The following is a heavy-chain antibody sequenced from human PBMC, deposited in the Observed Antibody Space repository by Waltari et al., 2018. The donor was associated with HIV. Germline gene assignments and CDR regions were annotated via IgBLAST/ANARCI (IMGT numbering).Heavy chain of an antibody. CDR2: MNPNSGKT. D-gene: IGHD5-12*01. CDR3: ARGSVATILHYYGMDV. Sequence: QVQLVQSGAEVKKPGASVKVSCKASGYTFTSYDIHWVRQATGQGLEWMGWMNPNSGKTGYAQKFQGRVTMTRNTSISTAYMELSSLRSEDTAVYYCARGSVATILHYYGMDVWGQGTTVTVSS. CDR1: GYTFTSYD. J-gene: IGHJ6*02. V-gene: IGHV1-8*01.